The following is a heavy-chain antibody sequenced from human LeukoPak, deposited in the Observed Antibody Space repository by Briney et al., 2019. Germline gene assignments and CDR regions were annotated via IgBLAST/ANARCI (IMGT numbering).Heavy chain of an antibody. CDR3: ARAGTTVGFIDY. CDR2: ISYDGSNK. CDR1: GFTFSSYA. D-gene: IGHD1-14*01. Sequence: GGSLGLSCAASGFTFSSYAMHWVRQAPGKGLEWVAVISYDGSNKYYADSVKGRFTISRDNSKNTLYLQMNSLRAEDTAVYYCARAGTTVGFIDYWGQGTLVTVSS. J-gene: IGHJ4*02. V-gene: IGHV3-30-3*01.